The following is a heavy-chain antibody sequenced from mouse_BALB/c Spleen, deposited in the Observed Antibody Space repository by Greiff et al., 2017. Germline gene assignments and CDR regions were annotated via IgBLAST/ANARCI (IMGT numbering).Heavy chain of an antibody. CDR3: AREGYDYDGGFAY. D-gene: IGHD2-4*01. V-gene: IGHV2-9*02. Sequence: VKLMESGPGLVAPSQSLSITCTVSGFSLTSYGVHWVRQPPGKGLEWLGVIWAGGSTNYNSALMSRLSISKDNSKSQVFLKMNSLQTDDTAMYYCAREGYDYDGGFAYWGQGTLVTVSA. J-gene: IGHJ3*01. CDR1: GFSLTSYG. CDR2: IWAGGST.